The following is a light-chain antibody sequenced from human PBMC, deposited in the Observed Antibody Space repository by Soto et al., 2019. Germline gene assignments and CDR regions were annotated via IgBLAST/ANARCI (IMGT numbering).Light chain of an antibody. Sequence: DIQMTQSPSSLSASVGDRVTITCQASQDISNYLNWYQQKPGKAPKLLIYDASNLETGGPSRFSGSGSGTDFTFTTSSLQPEDIATYYCQQYDYLPPLAFGGGTMVEIK. J-gene: IGKJ4*01. CDR1: QDISNY. CDR2: DAS. CDR3: QQYDYLPPLA. V-gene: IGKV1-33*01.